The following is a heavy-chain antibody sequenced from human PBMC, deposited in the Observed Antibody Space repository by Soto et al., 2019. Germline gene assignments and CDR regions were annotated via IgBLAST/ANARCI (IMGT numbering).Heavy chain of an antibody. CDR2: IYYSGST. D-gene: IGHD3-22*01. CDR3: ARVWYYYDSSGYYSEYYFDY. V-gene: IGHV4-30-4*01. J-gene: IGHJ4*02. Sequence: PSETLSLTCTVSGGSISSGDYYWSWIRQPPGKGLEWIGYIYYSGSTYYNPSLKSRVTISVDTSKNQFSLKLSSVTAAATAVYYCARVWYYYDSSGYYSEYYFDYWGQGTLVTVSS. CDR1: GGSISSGDYY.